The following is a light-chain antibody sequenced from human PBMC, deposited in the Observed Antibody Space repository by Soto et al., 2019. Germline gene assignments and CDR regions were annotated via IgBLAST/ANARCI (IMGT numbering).Light chain of an antibody. CDR2: GAS. V-gene: IGKV3-15*01. J-gene: IGKJ1*01. CDR3: QQHAQGWP. Sequence: EMVMTQSPATLSVSLGERATLSCRASQSVRTKLVWYQQKPGQAPRLLIYGASTRATGIPARFSGSGYGTEFILTISNLQSEDFAVSYCQQHAQGWPFGQVNKVEIK. CDR1: QSVRTK.